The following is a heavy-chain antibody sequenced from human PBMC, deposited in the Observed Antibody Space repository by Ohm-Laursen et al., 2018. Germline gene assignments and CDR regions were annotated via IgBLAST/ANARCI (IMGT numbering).Heavy chain of an antibody. D-gene: IGHD6-13*01. CDR3: AKDQAASGPGAIDI. J-gene: IGHJ3*02. V-gene: IGHV3-9*01. Sequence: SLRLSCAASGFNFSDHAMNWVRQRAGKGLEWVSTISWNGGGVDYADSVKGRFTISRDNAKRSVYLQMNSLRPGDTAFYYCAKDQAASGPGAIDIWGQGTMVTVSS. CDR1: GFNFSDHA. CDR2: ISWNGGGV.